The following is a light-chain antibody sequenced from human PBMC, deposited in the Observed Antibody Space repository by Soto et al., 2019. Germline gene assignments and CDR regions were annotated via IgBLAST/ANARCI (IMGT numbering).Light chain of an antibody. CDR2: GAS. CDR1: QAIRND. Sequence: AIQMTQSPSSLSASVGDRVTITCRASQAIRNDLGWYQQKPGKAPNLLIFGASNLQAGVPVRFSASGSGANFTLTISNLQPEDFASYYCLQDYTYPWTFGQGTKVDIK. V-gene: IGKV1-6*01. J-gene: IGKJ1*01. CDR3: LQDYTYPWT.